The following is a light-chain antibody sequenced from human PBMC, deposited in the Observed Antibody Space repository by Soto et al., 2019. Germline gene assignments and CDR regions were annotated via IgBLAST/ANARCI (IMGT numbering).Light chain of an antibody. J-gene: IGKJ1*01. CDR2: GAS. CDR1: QSVSSN. CDR3: QQYNNWPPDRT. V-gene: IGKV3-15*01. Sequence: EIVMTQSPATLSVSPGERATLSCRASQSVSSNLAWYQQEPGQAPRLLIYGASTRATGIPARFSGSGSGTEFTLTINSLQSEDFAIYFCQQYNNWPPDRTFGQGTKVEIK.